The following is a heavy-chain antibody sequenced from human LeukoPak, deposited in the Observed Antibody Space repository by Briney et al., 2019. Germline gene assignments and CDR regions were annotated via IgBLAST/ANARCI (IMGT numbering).Heavy chain of an antibody. V-gene: IGHV4-39*07. CDR1: GGSISRSNYY. J-gene: IGHJ3*02. CDR2: IYDSGST. Sequence: PSETLSLTCTVSGGSISRSNYYWGWIRQPPGKGLEWIGSIYDSGSTYYNPSLKSRVTISVDTSKNQFSLKLSSVTAADTAVYYCATLTGGDDAFDIWGQGTMVTVSS. CDR3: ATLTGGDDAFDI. D-gene: IGHD4-23*01.